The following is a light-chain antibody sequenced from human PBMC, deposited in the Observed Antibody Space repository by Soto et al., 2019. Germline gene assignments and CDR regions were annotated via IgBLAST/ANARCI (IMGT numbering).Light chain of an antibody. CDR2: AAS. V-gene: IGKV1-39*01. Sequence: DIPMTQSPSSLSASVGDRVTITCRASQSISSDSNWYQQKPGKAPKLLIYAASSLQSGVPSRFSGSGSGTDFTLTISSLQPEDFATYYCQQSYSTPPTFGQGTNVEIK. CDR1: QSISSD. J-gene: IGKJ1*01. CDR3: QQSYSTPPT.